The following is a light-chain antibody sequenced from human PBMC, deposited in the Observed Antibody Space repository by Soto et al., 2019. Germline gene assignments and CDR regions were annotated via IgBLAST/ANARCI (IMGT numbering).Light chain of an antibody. CDR2: GAS. V-gene: IGKV3-15*01. CDR1: QSLLHSNGYHY. J-gene: IGKJ4*01. CDR3: QQYHKWPLS. Sequence: DIVMTQSPLSLPVTPGEPASVSCSSSQSLLHSNGYHYLDWYQQKPGQAPRLLIFGASTRATGVPARFSGSGYGTEFTLTISSLQSEDFAVYYCQQYHKWPLSFGGGTKVDIK.